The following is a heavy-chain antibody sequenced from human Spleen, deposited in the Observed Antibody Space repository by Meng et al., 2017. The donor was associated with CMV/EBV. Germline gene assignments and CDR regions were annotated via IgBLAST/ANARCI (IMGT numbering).Heavy chain of an antibody. J-gene: IGHJ3*02. CDR1: GGSLSGYY. D-gene: IGHD3-10*01. CDR2: INNSGRG. CDR3: ARASDGSGGSFDI. V-gene: IGHV4-34*04. Sequence: SETLSLTCDVYGGSLSGYYWSWIRQSPGKGLEWIGEINNSGRGKHNPSLKSRATISVDTSNTQFSLSLTSVTAADTAMYYCARASDGSGGSFDIWGQGTMVTVSS.